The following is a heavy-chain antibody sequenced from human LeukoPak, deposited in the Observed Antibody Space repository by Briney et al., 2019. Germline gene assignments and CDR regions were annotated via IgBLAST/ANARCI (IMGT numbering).Heavy chain of an antibody. D-gene: IGHD2-8*01. CDR2: IRSDGYNT. CDR1: GFTFSTSV. V-gene: IGHV3-33*01. Sequence: GGSLRLSCAASGFTFSTSVMHWVRQAPGTGLEWVAVIRSDGYNTYYSDTVKGRFTISRDNSRSILYLQMNSLRAEDTAMYYCAREAPVLMPKPAPGAQGPRVTVSS. CDR3: AREAPVLMPKPAP. J-gene: IGHJ5*02.